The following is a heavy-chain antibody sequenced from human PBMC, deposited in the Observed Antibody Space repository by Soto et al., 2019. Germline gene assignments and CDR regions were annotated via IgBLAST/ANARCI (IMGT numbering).Heavy chain of an antibody. J-gene: IGHJ6*02. D-gene: IGHD2-8*01. CDR1: GYSFTDDH. Sequence: APVNVACKASGYSFTDDHIHWVRQAPGQGLELLGRINPKSGGTSTAQKFQGWVTMTTDTSISTASMELTRLTSDDTAIYYCARGDSTDCSNGVCSFFYNHDMDVWAQGTTLTVYS. V-gene: IGHV1-2*04. CDR3: ARGDSTDCSNGVCSFFYNHDMDV. CDR2: INPKSGGT.